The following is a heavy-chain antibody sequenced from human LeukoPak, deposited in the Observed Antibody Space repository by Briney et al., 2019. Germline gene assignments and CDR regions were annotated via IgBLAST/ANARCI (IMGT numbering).Heavy chain of an antibody. V-gene: IGHV3-21*01. Sequence: GGSLRLSCAASGFTFSSYSMNWVRQAPGKGLEWVSSISSSSSYIYYADSVKGRSTISRDNAKNSLYLQMNSLRAEDTAVYYCARVYYGDYGDAFDIWGQGTMVTVSS. D-gene: IGHD4-17*01. CDR3: ARVYYGDYGDAFDI. J-gene: IGHJ3*02. CDR1: GFTFSSYS. CDR2: ISSSSSYI.